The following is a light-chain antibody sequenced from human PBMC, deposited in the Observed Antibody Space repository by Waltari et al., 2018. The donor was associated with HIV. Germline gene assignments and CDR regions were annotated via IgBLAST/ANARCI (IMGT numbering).Light chain of an antibody. CDR3: AAWDDSLNGLV. V-gene: IGLV1-44*01. CDR1: SSNIGSNY. J-gene: IGLJ2*01. Sequence: QSVLTQPPSASGTPGQRATIPCSGGSSNIGSNYVTWYQRLPVPAPKLLIYNNNQRPSGVPDRFSGSKSGTSASLAISGLQSEDEADYYCAAWDDSLNGLVFGGGTKLTVL. CDR2: NNN.